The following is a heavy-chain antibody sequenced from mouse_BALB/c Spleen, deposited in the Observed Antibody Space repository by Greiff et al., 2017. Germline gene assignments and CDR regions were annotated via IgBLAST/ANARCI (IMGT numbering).Heavy chain of an antibody. CDR1: GFNIKDYY. D-gene: IGHD4-1*01. J-gene: IGHJ3*01. Sequence: EVKLQESGAELVRPGALVKLSCKASGFNIKDYYMHWVKQRPEQGLEWIGWIDPENGNTIYDPKFQGKASITADTSSNTAYLQLSSLTSEDTAVYYCARSAGTEGWFAYWGQGTLVTVSA. CDR2: IDPENGNT. CDR3: ARSAGTEGWFAY. V-gene: IGHV14-1*02.